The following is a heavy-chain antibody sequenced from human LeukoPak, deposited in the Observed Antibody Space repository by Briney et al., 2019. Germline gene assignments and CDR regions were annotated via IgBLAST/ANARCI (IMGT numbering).Heavy chain of an antibody. CDR1: GFSFSNYG. Sequence: SGGSLRLSCAASGFSFSNYGMSWVRQAPGKGLEWVSIISGRGTTTYYADSVKGHFTISRDNPKNTLYLHMSSLRAEDTAVYYCAKRVGAWIQLWSPHDAFDIWGQGTLVTVSS. J-gene: IGHJ3*02. V-gene: IGHV3-23*01. CDR3: AKRVGAWIQLWSPHDAFDI. D-gene: IGHD5-18*01. CDR2: ISGRGTTT.